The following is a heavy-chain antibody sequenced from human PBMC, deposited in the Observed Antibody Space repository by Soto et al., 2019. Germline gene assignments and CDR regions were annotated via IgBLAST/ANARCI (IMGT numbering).Heavy chain of an antibody. CDR1: GGSFSGYY. V-gene: IGHV4-34*01. D-gene: IGHD5-12*01. CDR2: INHSGST. CDR3: ARRGRGYSGYDYFWFDP. J-gene: IGHJ5*02. Sequence: SETLSLTCAVYGGSFSGYYWSWIRQPPGKGLEWIGEINHSGSTNYNPSLKSRVTISVDTSKNQFSLKLSSVTAADTAVYYCARRGRGYSGYDYFWFDPWGQGTLVTVSA.